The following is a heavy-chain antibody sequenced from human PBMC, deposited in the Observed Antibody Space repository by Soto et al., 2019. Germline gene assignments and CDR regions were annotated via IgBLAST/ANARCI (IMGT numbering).Heavy chain of an antibody. CDR1: GGTFSSYA. V-gene: IGHV1-69*13. Sequence: SVKVSCKASGGTFSSYAISWVRQAPGQGLEWMGGIIPIFGTANYAQKFQGRVTITADESTSTAYMELSSLRSEDTAVYYCARQYYDSSGYFYYYYGMDVWGQGTTVTVSS. CDR3: ARQYYDSSGYFYYYYGMDV. J-gene: IGHJ6*02. D-gene: IGHD3-22*01. CDR2: IIPIFGTA.